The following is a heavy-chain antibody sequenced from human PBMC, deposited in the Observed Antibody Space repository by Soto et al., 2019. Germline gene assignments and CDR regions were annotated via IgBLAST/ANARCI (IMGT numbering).Heavy chain of an antibody. Sequence: PSETLSLTCTVSGGSISSADYYWIWIRHPPGKGPEWIGYIYYSGSTYYNPSLKSRVTISIDTSKNQFSLKLSSVTAADTAVYYCARLCTTSCYGRFDPWGQGTLVTVSS. V-gene: IGHV4-30-4*01. CDR2: IYYSGST. CDR1: GGSISSADYY. CDR3: ARLCTTSCYGRFDP. D-gene: IGHD2-2*01. J-gene: IGHJ5*02.